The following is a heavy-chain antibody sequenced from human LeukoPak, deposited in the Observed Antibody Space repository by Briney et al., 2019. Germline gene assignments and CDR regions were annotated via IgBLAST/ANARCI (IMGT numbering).Heavy chain of an antibody. CDR3: ARKRKGAYDFDY. Sequence: AETLSLTCTISGGSISSYYWSWIRQPAGKGLEWIGRFYASGSTNYNPSLKSRVTMSVDTSNDQLSLKLSSVTAADTAVYYCARKRKGAYDFDYWGQGTRVTVSS. CDR2: FYASGST. CDR1: GGSISSYY. V-gene: IGHV4-4*07. D-gene: IGHD3-16*01. J-gene: IGHJ4*02.